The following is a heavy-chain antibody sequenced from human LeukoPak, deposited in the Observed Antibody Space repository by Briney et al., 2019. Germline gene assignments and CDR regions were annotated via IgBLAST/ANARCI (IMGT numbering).Heavy chain of an antibody. V-gene: IGHV3-23*01. D-gene: IGHD1-7*01. Sequence: GGSLRLSCAASGFTFSSYAMTWVRQAPGKGLEWVSAMSGSGGNTYYADSVKGRFTISRDNSKSTLYLQMNSLRAEDTAVYYCARSGGAGTTQTSTIYYYYGMDVWGQGTTVTVSS. CDR2: MSGSGGNT. CDR1: GFTFSSYA. J-gene: IGHJ6*02. CDR3: ARSGGAGTTQTSTIYYYYGMDV.